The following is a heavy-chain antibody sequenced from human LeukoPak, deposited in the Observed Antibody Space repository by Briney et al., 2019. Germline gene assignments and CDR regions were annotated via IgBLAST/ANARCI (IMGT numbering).Heavy chain of an antibody. V-gene: IGHV1-69*04. D-gene: IGHD4-23*01. CDR2: IIPILGIA. CDR1: GGTFSSYA. CDR3: ARDADDYGGNYADY. J-gene: IGHJ4*02. Sequence: AASVKVSCKASGGTFSSYAISWVRQAPGQGLEWMGRIIPILGIANYAQKFQGRATITADKSTSTAYMELSSLRSEDTAVYYCARDADDYGGNYADYWGQGTLVTVSS.